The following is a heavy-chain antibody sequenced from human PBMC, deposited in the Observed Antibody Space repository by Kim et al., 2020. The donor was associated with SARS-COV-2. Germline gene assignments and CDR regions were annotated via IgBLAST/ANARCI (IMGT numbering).Heavy chain of an antibody. Sequence: TRYSPAFQGQVTISADKSISTAYLQWSSLKASDTAMYYCASGTWEYYFDYWGQGTLVTVYS. V-gene: IGHV5-51*01. CDR2: T. CDR3: ASGTWEYYFDY. J-gene: IGHJ4*02. D-gene: IGHD1-26*01.